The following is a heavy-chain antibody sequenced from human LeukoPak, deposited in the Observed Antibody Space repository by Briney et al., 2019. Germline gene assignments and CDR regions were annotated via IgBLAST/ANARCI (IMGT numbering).Heavy chain of an antibody. Sequence: GGSLRLSCAASGFTFKDYAMHWVRQAPGKGLEWVSGISWNSGGIGYADSVKGRFTISRDNANNFLYLQMNSLRDEDTALYYCAKDKRDDYFDSSGYDYWGQGTLVTVSS. CDR2: ISWNSGGI. CDR1: GFTFKDYA. J-gene: IGHJ4*02. D-gene: IGHD3-22*01. V-gene: IGHV3-9*01. CDR3: AKDKRDDYFDSSGYDY.